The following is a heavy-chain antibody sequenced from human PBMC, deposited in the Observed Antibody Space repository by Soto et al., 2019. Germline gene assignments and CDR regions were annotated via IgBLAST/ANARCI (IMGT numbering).Heavy chain of an antibody. Sequence: PSETLSLTCTVSGGSISSSSCYWGWHPQPPGKGLEWIGYIYYSASTNYNPSLKSRVTISVDTSKNQFSLKLSSVTAADTAVYYCARGRSSTSPYPIGYWGQGTLVTV. D-gene: IGHD2-2*01. CDR3: ARGRSSTSPYPIGY. J-gene: IGHJ4*02. V-gene: IGHV4-61*05. CDR1: GGSISSSSCY. CDR2: IYYSAST.